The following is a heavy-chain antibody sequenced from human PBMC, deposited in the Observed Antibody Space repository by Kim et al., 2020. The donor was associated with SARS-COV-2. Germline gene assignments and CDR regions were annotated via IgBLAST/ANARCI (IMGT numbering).Heavy chain of an antibody. Sequence: SPKSRVTISVDRSKNQFSLKLSSVTAADTAVYYCARGVVPAAKDRAKFDPWGQGTLVTVYS. CDR3: ARGVVPAAKDRAKFDP. J-gene: IGHJ5*02. D-gene: IGHD2-2*01. V-gene: IGHV4-30-2*01.